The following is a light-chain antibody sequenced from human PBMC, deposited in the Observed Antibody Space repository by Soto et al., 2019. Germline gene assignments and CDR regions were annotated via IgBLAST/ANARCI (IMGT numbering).Light chain of an antibody. V-gene: IGLV2-14*01. Sequence: QSALTHPASVSGSPGQSIAISCTGTSNDVGGYDYVSWYQQHPDKAPKLMIYEVTKRPSGVSNRFSGSKSGNTASLTISGLQPEDEADYYCSSHTSGSTRVFGSGTKVTVL. CDR1: SNDVGGYDY. J-gene: IGLJ1*01. CDR3: SSHTSGSTRV. CDR2: EVT.